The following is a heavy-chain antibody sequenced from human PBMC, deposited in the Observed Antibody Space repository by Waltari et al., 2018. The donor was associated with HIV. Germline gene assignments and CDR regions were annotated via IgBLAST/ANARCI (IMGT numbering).Heavy chain of an antibody. J-gene: IGHJ4*02. CDR3: ARYNDDGGGFDS. CDR2: IKQDGGQQ. Sequence: EVQLVESGGGLVQRVGSLGPSGVHSGCSFSDSWMSWVRQAPGKGLEWVAIIKQDGGQQYYVGSVRGRFTISRDNAKTSMSVQMNSLRAEDTAVYYCARYNDDGGGFDSWGQGTLVTVSS. CDR1: GCSFSDSW. D-gene: IGHD1-20*01. V-gene: IGHV3-7*01.